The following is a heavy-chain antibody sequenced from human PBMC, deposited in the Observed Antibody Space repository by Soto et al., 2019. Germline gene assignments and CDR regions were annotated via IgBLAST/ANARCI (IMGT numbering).Heavy chain of an antibody. D-gene: IGHD3-9*01. CDR1: GYTFKNYG. Sequence: QDHLVQSGGEVKKPGASAKVSCKASGYTFKNYGINWVRQAPGRGLEWVAWISAYNGDTSYAQHLQGRLTVTTETLTNTAYMELRSLRPDDTAVYFCVLGGLETGYYRDMDYWGQGTLVSVSS. J-gene: IGHJ4*02. CDR3: VLGGLETGYYRDMDY. V-gene: IGHV1-18*04. CDR2: ISAYNGDT.